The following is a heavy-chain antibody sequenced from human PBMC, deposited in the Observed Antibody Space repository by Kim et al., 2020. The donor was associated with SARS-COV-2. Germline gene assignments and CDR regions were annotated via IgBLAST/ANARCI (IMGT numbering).Heavy chain of an antibody. D-gene: IGHD6-6*01. J-gene: IGHJ3*02. V-gene: IGHV4-30-2*04. Sequence: NPSLKSRVTISVDTSKNQFSLKLSSVTAADTAVYYCAREYSSSSGYAFDIWGQGTMVTVSS. CDR3: AREYSSSSGYAFDI.